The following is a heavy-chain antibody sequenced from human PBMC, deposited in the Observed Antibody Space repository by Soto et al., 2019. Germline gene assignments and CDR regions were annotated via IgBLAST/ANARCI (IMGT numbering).Heavy chain of an antibody. CDR3: VKGGSGSYYFHYYYGTDV. Sequence: GGSLRLSCVASGFSFSSYAMNWVRQAPGKGLEWVSTISGSFGSTYYADSVQGRFTVSRDNSKNTLYLQMSSLRAEDTAVYYCVKGGSGSYYFHYYYGTDVWGQGTTVTVSS. CDR2: ISGSFGST. CDR1: GFSFSSYA. V-gene: IGHV3-23*01. D-gene: IGHD3-10*01. J-gene: IGHJ6*02.